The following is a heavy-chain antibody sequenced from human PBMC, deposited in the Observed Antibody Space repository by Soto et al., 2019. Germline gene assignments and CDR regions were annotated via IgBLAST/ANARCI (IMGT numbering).Heavy chain of an antibody. Sequence: QVQLQESGPGLVKPSQTLSLTCTVSDDSLTTNKYAWTWIRQNPEKGLEWIGYVYSNGNTRPSPSLPSRVSMSVDTSKSHFSLRLSSVTAADTAVYFCARASYFRPSGSYYFVSWGQGTLVTVSS. D-gene: IGHD3-10*01. CDR1: DDSLTTNKYA. V-gene: IGHV4-31*03. J-gene: IGHJ4*02. CDR2: VYSNGNT. CDR3: ARASYFRPSGSYYFVS.